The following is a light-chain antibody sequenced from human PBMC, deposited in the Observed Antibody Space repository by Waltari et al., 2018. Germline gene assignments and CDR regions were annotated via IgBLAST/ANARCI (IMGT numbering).Light chain of an antibody. V-gene: IGLV1-47*01. CDR2: RNN. J-gene: IGLJ3*02. CDR1: SSNIGSNY. CDR3: AAWDDSLSGWV. Sequence: QSVRTQPPSASGTPGQRVTISCSGSSSNIGSNYVYWYQQLPGTAPTLPIYRNNQRPSGVPDRFSGSKSGTSASLTISGLRSEDEADYYCAAWDDSLSGWVFGGGTKLTVL.